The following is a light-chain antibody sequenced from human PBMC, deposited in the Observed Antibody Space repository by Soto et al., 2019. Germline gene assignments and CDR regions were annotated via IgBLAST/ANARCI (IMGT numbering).Light chain of an antibody. V-gene: IGKV3-20*01. CDR3: QQYGSTPFS. J-gene: IGKJ3*01. CDR2: GAS. CDR1: QSVSSNY. Sequence: EIVVTQSPGTLYFSPGERATLSCRASQSVSSNYLAWYQQKPGQAPRLLIYGASRRASDIPARFSGSRSGTDFTLIISRLEPDEFAMYYYQQYGSTPFSFVPGTKVDVK.